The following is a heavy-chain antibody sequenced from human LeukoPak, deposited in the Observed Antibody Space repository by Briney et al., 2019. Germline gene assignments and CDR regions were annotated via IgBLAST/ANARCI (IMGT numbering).Heavy chain of an antibody. CDR3: ARAVYPPPYFDY. J-gene: IGHJ4*02. D-gene: IGHD1-14*01. Sequence: NPSETLSLTCAVYGGSFSGYYWSWIRQPPGKGLEWIGEINHSGSTNYNPSLKSRVTISVDTSKNQFSLKLSSVTAADTAVYYCARAVYPPPYFDYWGQGTLVTVSS. V-gene: IGHV4-34*01. CDR1: GGSFSGYY. CDR2: INHSGST.